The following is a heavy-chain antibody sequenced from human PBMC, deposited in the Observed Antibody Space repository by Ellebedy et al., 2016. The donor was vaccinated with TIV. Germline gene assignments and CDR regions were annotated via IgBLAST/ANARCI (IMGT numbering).Heavy chain of an antibody. CDR1: GYTFTDYD. CDR2: MNPSSGST. CDR3: ANNLPLTGDFDY. D-gene: IGHD7-27*01. J-gene: IGHJ4*02. V-gene: IGHV1-8*01. Sequence: AASVKVSCKASGYTFTDYDINWVRQATGQGLEWLGWMNPSSGSTGYARKLQGRVTMTRATSINTAYMELRSLTSEDTAVYYCANNLPLTGDFDYWGQGTLVTVSS.